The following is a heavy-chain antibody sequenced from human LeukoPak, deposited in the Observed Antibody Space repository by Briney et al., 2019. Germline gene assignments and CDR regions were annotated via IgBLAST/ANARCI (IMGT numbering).Heavy chain of an antibody. Sequence: GGPLRLSCAASGFTFSSYEMNWVRQAPGKGLEWVSYISSSGSTIYYADSVKGRFTISRDDSKNTLYLQMNSLRAEDTAVYYCAKDREISYYYYYMDVWGKGTTVTISS. CDR2: ISSSGSTI. J-gene: IGHJ6*03. CDR1: GFTFSSYE. CDR3: AKDREISYYYYYMDV. V-gene: IGHV3-48*03. D-gene: IGHD3-10*01.